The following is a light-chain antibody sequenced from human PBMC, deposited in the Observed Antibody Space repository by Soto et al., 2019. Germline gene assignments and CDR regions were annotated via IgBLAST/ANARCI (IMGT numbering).Light chain of an antibody. V-gene: IGKV1-39*01. Sequence: DIQMTQSPASLSASVGDRVTITCRPSQNINIYLNWYQQRAGKAPRLLIYAASKLQSGVPSRFSGSTSGTDFTLTINSLQPEDFATYYCQQTDSAPSFGGGTRVDIK. CDR3: QQTDSAPS. CDR2: AAS. J-gene: IGKJ4*01. CDR1: QNINIY.